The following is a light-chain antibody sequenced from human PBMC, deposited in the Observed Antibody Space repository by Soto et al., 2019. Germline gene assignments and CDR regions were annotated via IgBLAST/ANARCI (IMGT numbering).Light chain of an antibody. J-gene: IGKJ2*01. CDR1: QIISTW. Sequence: DIQMTQSPSTLSVSVGDRATITCRASQIISTWLAWYQQKPGKAPKLLIYKASSLESGVPSRFSGSGSGTEFTLTISMLPPGVYATYYGQYYYSYYTFGQGTKVEIK. CDR2: KAS. CDR3: QYYYSYYT. V-gene: IGKV1-5*03.